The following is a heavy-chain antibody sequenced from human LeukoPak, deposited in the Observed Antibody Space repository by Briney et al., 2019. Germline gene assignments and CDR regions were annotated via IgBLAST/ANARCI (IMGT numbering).Heavy chain of an antibody. D-gene: IGHD3-9*01. Sequence: PGGSLRLSCAASGFTFSSYGMHWVRQAPGKGLEWVAVIWYDGSNKYYADSVKGRFTISRDNSKNTLYLQMNSLRAEDTAVYYCARGPIYDMLTGYLDYWGQGTLVTVSS. CDR3: ARGPIYDMLTGYLDY. J-gene: IGHJ4*02. CDR2: IWYDGSNK. V-gene: IGHV3-33*01. CDR1: GFTFSSYG.